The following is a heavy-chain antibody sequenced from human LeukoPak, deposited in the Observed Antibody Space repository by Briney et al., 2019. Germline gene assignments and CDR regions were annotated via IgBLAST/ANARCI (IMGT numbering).Heavy chain of an antibody. CDR1: GYTFTSYA. J-gene: IGHJ5*02. CDR2: INAGNGNT. Sequence: ASVKVSCKASGYTFTSYAMHWVRQAPGQRLEWMGWINAGNGNTKYSQKFQGRVTITRDTSATTAYMELSGLRSEDTAVYYCAREGMWDCSSSTCYRWFDPWGQGTLVTVSS. D-gene: IGHD2-2*02. CDR3: AREGMWDCSSSTCYRWFDP. V-gene: IGHV1-3*01.